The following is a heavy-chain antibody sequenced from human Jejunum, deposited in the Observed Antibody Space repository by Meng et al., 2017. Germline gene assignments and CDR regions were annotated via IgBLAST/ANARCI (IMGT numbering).Heavy chain of an antibody. V-gene: IGHV1-2*06. CDR2: INTRTGGT. CDR1: GYTFTDYL. J-gene: IGHJ4*02. D-gene: IGHD1-26*01. Sequence: QVQLVQSGAEVKKPGASVKVSCKASGYTFTDYLIHWVRQAPGQGLEWMGRINTRTGGTIYTQKFYGRVTMTRDTSISTAYMELSRLRSDDTAVYYCARELISYAFDYWGQGSLVTV. CDR3: ARELISYAFDY.